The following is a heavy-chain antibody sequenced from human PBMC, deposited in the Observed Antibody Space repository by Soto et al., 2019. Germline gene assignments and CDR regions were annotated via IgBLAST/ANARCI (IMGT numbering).Heavy chain of an antibody. CDR2: IFHDGNT. J-gene: IGHJ4*02. D-gene: IGHD2-8*02. CDR1: GASIGSGGW. Sequence: SETLSLTCAVSGASIGSGGWWRWVRPPPGKGLELFAEIFHDGNTNYSPSLKSRVTISVDKSQNPFSLNVYSVTAADTAVYYCARREGWTGLGQWGEGTLVTVSS. CDR3: ARREGWTGLGQ. V-gene: IGHV4-4*02.